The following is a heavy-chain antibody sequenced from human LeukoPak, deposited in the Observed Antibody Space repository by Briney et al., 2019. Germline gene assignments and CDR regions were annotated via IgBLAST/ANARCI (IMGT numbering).Heavy chain of an antibody. V-gene: IGHV4-59*01. CDR2: TYYSGST. J-gene: IGHJ4*02. CDR1: GGSISSYY. Sequence: SETLSLTCTVSGGSISSYYWSWIRQPPGKGLEWIGYTYYSGSTNYNPSLKSRVTISVDTSKNQFSLKLSSVTAADTAVYYCARVGIVATIPQSYYFDYWGQGTLVTVSS. D-gene: IGHD5-12*01. CDR3: ARVGIVATIPQSYYFDY.